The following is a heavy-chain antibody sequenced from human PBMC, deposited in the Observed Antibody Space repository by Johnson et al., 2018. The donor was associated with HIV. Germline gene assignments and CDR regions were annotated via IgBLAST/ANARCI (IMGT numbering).Heavy chain of an antibody. CDR3: AREGPVPGGDAFDI. D-gene: IGHD3-16*01. CDR2: INSDGSST. J-gene: IGHJ3*02. CDR1: GFTFSSYW. Sequence: EKLVESGGGLVQPGGSLRLSCAASGFTFSSYWMHWVRQAPGKGLVWVSRINSDGSSTSYADSVKGRFTISRDNAKNTLYLQMNSLRAGDTAVYYCAREGPVPGGDAFDIWGQGTMVTVSS. V-gene: IGHV3-74*01.